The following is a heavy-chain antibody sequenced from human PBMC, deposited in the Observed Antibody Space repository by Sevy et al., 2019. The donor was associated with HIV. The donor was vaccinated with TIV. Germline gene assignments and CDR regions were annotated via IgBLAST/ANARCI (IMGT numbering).Heavy chain of an antibody. CDR3: ARGSKTYYDFWSGYYTLFDY. Sequence: SETLSLTCAVYGGSFSGYYWSWIRQPAGKGLEWIGEINHIGSTNYNPSLKSRVTLSVDTSKNQFFLKLSSVTAADTAVYYCARGSKTYYDFWSGYYTLFDYWGQGTLVTVSS. V-gene: IGHV4-34*01. J-gene: IGHJ4*02. CDR2: INHIGST. CDR1: GGSFSGYY. D-gene: IGHD3-3*01.